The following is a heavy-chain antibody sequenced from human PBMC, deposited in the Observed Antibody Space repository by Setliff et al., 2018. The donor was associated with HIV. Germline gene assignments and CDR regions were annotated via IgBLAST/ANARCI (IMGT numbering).Heavy chain of an antibody. CDR2: IYHSGST. V-gene: IGHV4-38-2*02. J-gene: IGHJ4*02. CDR1: GYSISSGYY. D-gene: IGHD3-16*01. Sequence: ETLSLTCAVSGYSISSGYYWGWIRQPPGKGLEWIGSIYHSGSTYDSPSLKSRFTISSDNSKNTLYLEMTSLRAEDTAVYHCAKDMNYNNDYPGVLGSWGRGTLVTVSS. CDR3: AKDMNYNNDYPGVLGS.